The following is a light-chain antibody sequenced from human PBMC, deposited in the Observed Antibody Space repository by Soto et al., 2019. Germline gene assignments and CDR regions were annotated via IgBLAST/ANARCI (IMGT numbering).Light chain of an antibody. J-gene: IGKJ1*01. CDR1: QSVSGNY. Sequence: EIVLTQSPGTLSLSPGERATLSCRASQSVSGNYLVWYQQKPGQAPRLLIHGASSRATGIPDRFSGSGSGTDFTPTISRLEPEDFAVDYCQQYAGSPPWTFGQGTKVEIK. CDR3: QQYAGSPPWT. V-gene: IGKV3-20*01. CDR2: GAS.